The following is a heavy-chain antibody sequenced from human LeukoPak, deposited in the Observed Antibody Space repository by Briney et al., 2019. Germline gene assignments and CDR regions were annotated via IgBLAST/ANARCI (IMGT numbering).Heavy chain of an antibody. CDR2: INWNSGSK. CDR3: AKEYSVNCETTSCQTTGHFDL. CDR1: GFTFEDYA. J-gene: IGHJ2*01. D-gene: IGHD2-2*01. Sequence: QPGGSLRLSCAASGFTFEDYAMHWVRQAPGKGLEWIAGINWNSGSKGYADSVKGRFTVSRDNAKNSLYLQMNSLRVEDMALYYCAKEYSVNCETTSCQTTGHFDLWGRGTLVTVSS. V-gene: IGHV3-9*03.